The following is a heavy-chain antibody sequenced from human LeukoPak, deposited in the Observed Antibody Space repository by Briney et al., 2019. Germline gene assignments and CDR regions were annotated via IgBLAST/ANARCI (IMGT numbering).Heavy chain of an antibody. CDR2: IYWDDDK. J-gene: IGHJ4*02. CDR1: GFSLSTSGEG. D-gene: IGHD6-19*01. CDR3: AHRRSGYISGWHGGYFDY. V-gene: IGHV2-5*02. Sequence: SGPTLVNPTQTLTLTCTFSGFSLSTSGEGVGWIRQPPGKAPEWLVFIYWDDDKRYSPSLKSRLTVTKDTSKNQVVLTMTNMDPVDTATYYCAHRRSGYISGWHGGYFDYWGQGTLVTVSS.